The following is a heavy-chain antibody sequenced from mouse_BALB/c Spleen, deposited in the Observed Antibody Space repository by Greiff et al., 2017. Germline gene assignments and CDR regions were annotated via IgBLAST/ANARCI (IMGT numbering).Heavy chain of an antibody. CDR2: ISYSGST. V-gene: IGHV3-2*02. CDR1: GYSITSDYA. CDR3: ARNDGHYFDY. Sequence: EVKLQESGPGLVKPSQSLSLTCTVTGYSITSDYAWNWIRQFPGNKLEWMGYISYSGSTSYNPSLKSRISITRDTSKNQFFLQLNSVTTEDTATYYCARNDGHYFDYWGQGTTLTVSS. D-gene: IGHD2-3*01. J-gene: IGHJ2*01.